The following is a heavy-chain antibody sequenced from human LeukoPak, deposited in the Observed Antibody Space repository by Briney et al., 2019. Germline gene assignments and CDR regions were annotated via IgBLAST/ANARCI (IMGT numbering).Heavy chain of an antibody. V-gene: IGHV4-39*02. Sequence: PSQTLSLTCTVSGPSISSSSYYWGWLRQPPGKGLEWIVSIYYSGSTYHNPSPKSRVTIYVDTSKSQFSLKLSSVTAADTAVYYCAREPERSILTGYYNFNWFDPWGQGTLVTVSS. CDR1: GPSISSSSYY. CDR3: AREPERSILTGYYNFNWFDP. D-gene: IGHD3-9*01. J-gene: IGHJ5*02. CDR2: IYYSGST.